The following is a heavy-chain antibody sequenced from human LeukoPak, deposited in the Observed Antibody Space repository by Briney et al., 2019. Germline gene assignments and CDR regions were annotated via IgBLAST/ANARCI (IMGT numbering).Heavy chain of an antibody. V-gene: IGHV3-7*01. D-gene: IGHD2-21*02. J-gene: IGHJ5*02. CDR2: IKQDGSEK. CDR3: ARDRLKTYCGGDCYSFWFDP. Sequence: GGSPRLSCAAAGFTFSSYWMSWVRQAPEKGLEWVANIKQDGSEKYYVDSVKGRFTISRDNAKNSLYLQMNSLRAEDTAVYYCARDRLKTYCGGDCYSFWFDPWGQGTLVTVSS. CDR1: GFTFSSYW.